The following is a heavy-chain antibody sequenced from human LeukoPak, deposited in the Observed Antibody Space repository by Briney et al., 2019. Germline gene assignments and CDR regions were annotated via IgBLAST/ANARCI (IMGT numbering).Heavy chain of an antibody. CDR3: ARDRDSSGYLDAFDI. J-gene: IGHJ3*02. CDR2: IIPIFGTA. Sequence: ASVKVSCKASGGTFSSYAISWVRQAPGQGLEWMGGIIPIFGTANYAQKFQGRVTITADESTSTAYMELSSLRSEDTAVYYCARDRDSSGYLDAFDIWGQGTMVTVSS. D-gene: IGHD3-22*01. CDR1: GGTFSSYA. V-gene: IGHV1-69*13.